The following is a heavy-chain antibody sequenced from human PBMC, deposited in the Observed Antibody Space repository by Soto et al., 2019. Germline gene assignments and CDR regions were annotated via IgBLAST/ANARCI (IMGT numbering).Heavy chain of an antibody. CDR1: GGSISSSNW. CDR2: IYHSGST. CDR3: ARDDYGDYNGAGHFDL. V-gene: IGHV4-4*02. Sequence: QVQLQESGPGLVKPSGTLSLTCAVSGGSISSSNWWSWVRQPPGKGLEWIGEIYHSGSTNYNPSLKPRVTISVDKSKNQFSLKLSSVTAADTAVYYCARDDYGDYNGAGHFDLWGRGTLVTVSS. D-gene: IGHD4-17*01. J-gene: IGHJ2*01.